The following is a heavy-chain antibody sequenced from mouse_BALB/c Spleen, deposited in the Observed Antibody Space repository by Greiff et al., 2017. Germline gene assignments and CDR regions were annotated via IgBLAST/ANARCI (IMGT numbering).Heavy chain of an antibody. V-gene: IGHV5-6-5*01. Sequence: EVQLVESGGGLVKPGGSLKLSCAASGFTFSSYAMSWVRQTPEKRLEWVASISSGGSTYYPDSVKGRFTISRDNARNILYLQMSSLRSEDTAMYYCARKDFYYGNKLYCDYWGQGTTLTVSS. CDR1: GFTFSSYA. J-gene: IGHJ2*01. CDR3: ARKDFYYGNKLYCDY. D-gene: IGHD2-1*01. CDR2: ISSGGST.